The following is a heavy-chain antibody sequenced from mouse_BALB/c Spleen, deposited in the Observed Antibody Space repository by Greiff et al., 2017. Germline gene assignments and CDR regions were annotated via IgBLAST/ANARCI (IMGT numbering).Heavy chain of an antibody. CDR2: ISYSGST. CDR1: GYSITSDYA. CDR3: ARAYDYENFDY. Sequence: EVKLMESGPGLVKPSQSLSLTCTVTGYSITSDYAWNWIRQFPGNKLEWMGYISYSGSTSYNPSLKSRISITRDTSKNQFFLQLNSVTTEDTATYYCARAYDYENFDYWGQGTTLTVSS. D-gene: IGHD2-4*01. V-gene: IGHV3-2*02. J-gene: IGHJ2*01.